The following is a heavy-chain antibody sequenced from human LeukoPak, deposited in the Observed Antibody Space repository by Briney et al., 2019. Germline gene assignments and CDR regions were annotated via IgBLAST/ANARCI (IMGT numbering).Heavy chain of an antibody. CDR1: GYNFIHYW. CDR2: IYPADPDT. J-gene: IGHJ4*02. V-gene: IGHV5-51*01. D-gene: IGHD3-22*01. Sequence: GESLKISCEASGYNFIHYWIGWVRQVPGKGLEWMGIIYPADPDTKYSPSFHGQVTISADKSISTAYLQLVNLKPSDTAIYYCARRNWNSGYYLDLWGQGTPVTVSS. CDR3: ARRNWNSGYYLDL.